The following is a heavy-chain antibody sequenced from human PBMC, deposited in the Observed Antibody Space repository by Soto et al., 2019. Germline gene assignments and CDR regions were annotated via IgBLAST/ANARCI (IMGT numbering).Heavy chain of an antibody. J-gene: IGHJ6*02. CDR2: IKSKTDGGTT. V-gene: IGHV3-15*07. CDR1: GFTFSNAW. D-gene: IGHD6-13*01. Sequence: GGSLRLSCAASGFTFSNAWMNWVRQAPGKGLEWVGRIKSKTDGGTTDYAAPVKGRFTISRDDSKNTLYLQMNSLKTEDTAVYYCTTGVAAAGTLAYYYYYYGMDVWGQGTTVTVPS. CDR3: TTGVAAAGTLAYYYYYYGMDV.